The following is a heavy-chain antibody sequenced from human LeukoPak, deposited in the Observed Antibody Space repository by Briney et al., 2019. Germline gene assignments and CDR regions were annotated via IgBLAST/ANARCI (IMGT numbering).Heavy chain of an antibody. J-gene: IGHJ4*02. CDR3: ARYSYGYGIDC. CDR2: IYSDGST. D-gene: IGHD5-18*01. CDR1: GFTVSSNY. V-gene: IGHV3-53*01. Sequence: PGGSLRLSCAASGFTVSSNYMSWVRQAPGKGLEWVSVIYSDGSTYYADSVKGRFTISRDSSKNTLYLQMNSVRAEDTAVYYCARYSYGYGIDCWGQGTLVTVSS.